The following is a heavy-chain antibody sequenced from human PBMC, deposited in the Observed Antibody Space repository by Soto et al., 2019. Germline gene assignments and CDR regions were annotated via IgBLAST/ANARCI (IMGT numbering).Heavy chain of an antibody. CDR2: IYNSGST. D-gene: IGHD4-17*01. CDR1: GGSIRSGDYY. CDR3: ARGSRYGDYVAPFDK. J-gene: IGHJ4*02. Sequence: LSLTCSVSGGSIRSGDYYWSWIRQPPGKGLEWIGHIYNSGSTYYSPSLMSRVSMSVATSKNQFSLKLTSVTAADTAVYYCARGSRYGDYVAPFDKWGQGTLVTVSS. V-gene: IGHV4-30-4*01.